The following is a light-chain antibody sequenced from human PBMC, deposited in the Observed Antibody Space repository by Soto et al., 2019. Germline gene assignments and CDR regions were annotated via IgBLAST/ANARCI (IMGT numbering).Light chain of an antibody. CDR1: QSVSGN. CDR3: QQYNNWPPT. V-gene: IGKV3D-15*01. CDR2: GAS. Sequence: EIVVTQSPATLSVSPGERASLSCRASQSVSGNLAWYQQKPGQAPRLLIYGASTRATGIPARFSGSGSGTEFTLTISSLQSEDFAVYYCQQYNNWPPTFGQGTKVEIK. J-gene: IGKJ1*01.